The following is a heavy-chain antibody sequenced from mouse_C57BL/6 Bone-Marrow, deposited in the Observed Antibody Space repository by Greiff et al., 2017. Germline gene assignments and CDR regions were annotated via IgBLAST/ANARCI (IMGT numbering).Heavy chain of an antibody. CDR2: INPGSGGT. CDR3: ARCPLLRLCYFDY. V-gene: IGHV1-54*01. D-gene: IGHD1-2*01. J-gene: IGHJ2*01. Sequence: QVQLQQSGAELVRPGTSVKVSCKASGYAFTNYLIEWVKQRPGQGLEWIGVINPGSGGTNYNEKFKGKATLTADKSSSTAYMQLSSLTSEDSADYFCARCPLLRLCYFDYWGQGTTLTVSS. CDR1: GYAFTNYL.